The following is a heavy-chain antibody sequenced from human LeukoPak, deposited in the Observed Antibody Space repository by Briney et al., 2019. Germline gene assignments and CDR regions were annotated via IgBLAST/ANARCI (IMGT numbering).Heavy chain of an antibody. CDR1: GFTFSSYD. CDR2: IRYDGSNK. CDR3: ANSRYDSSGYYGIIGY. V-gene: IGHV3-30*02. D-gene: IGHD3-22*01. J-gene: IGHJ4*02. Sequence: GGSLRLSCAASGFTFSSYDMHWVRQAPGKGLEWVAFIRYDGSNKYYADSVKGRFTISRDNAKNSLYLQMNSLRAEDTAVYYCANSRYDSSGYYGIIGYWGQGTLVTVSS.